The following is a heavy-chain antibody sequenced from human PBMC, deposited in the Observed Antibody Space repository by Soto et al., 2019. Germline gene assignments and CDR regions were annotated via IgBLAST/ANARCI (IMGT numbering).Heavy chain of an antibody. J-gene: IGHJ4*02. CDR1: GFTFSSYS. CDR2: ISSSSSYI. V-gene: IGHV3-21*01. CDR3: ARDSGGEIQLWLLGYYFDY. D-gene: IGHD5-18*01. Sequence: GGSLRLSCAASGFTFSSYSMNWVRQAPGKGLEWVSSISSSSSYIYYADSVKGRFTISRDNAKNSLYLQMNSLRAEDTAVYYCARDSGGEIQLWLLGYYFDYWGQGTLVTVSS.